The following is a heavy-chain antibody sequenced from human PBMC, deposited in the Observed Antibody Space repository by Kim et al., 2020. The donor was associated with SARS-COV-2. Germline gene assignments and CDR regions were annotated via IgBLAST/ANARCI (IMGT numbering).Heavy chain of an antibody. D-gene: IGHD6-13*01. CDR3: AGAEGSSWYYTDYYYYGMDV. V-gene: IGHV3-21*04. CDR1: GFTFSSYS. CDR2: ISSSSSYI. J-gene: IGHJ6*02. Sequence: GGSLRLSCAASGFTFSSYSMNWVRQAPGKGLEWVSSISSSSSYIYYADSVKGRFTISRDNAKNSLYLQMNSLRAEDTAVYYCAGAEGSSWYYTDYYYYGMDVWGQGTTVPVSS.